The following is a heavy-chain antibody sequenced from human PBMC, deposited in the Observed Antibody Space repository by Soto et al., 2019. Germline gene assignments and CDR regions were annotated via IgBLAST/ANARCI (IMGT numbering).Heavy chain of an antibody. Sequence: SVKVSCKASGGTFSSYTISWVRQAPGQGLEWMGRIIPILGIANYAQKFQGRVTITADKSTSTAYMELSSLRSEDTAVYYCARAPDYSNYENWFAPWGQGTLVSVSS. J-gene: IGHJ5*02. CDR2: IIPILGIA. CDR3: ARAPDYSNYENWFAP. D-gene: IGHD4-4*01. CDR1: GGTFSSYT. V-gene: IGHV1-69*02.